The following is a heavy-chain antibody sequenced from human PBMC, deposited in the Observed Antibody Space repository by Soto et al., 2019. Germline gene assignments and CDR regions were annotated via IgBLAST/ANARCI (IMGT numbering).Heavy chain of an antibody. CDR1: GFTFSSYA. V-gene: IGHV3-23*01. Sequence: EVQLLESGGGLVQPGGSLRLSCAASGFTFSSYAMTWVRQAPGKGLEWVSALSGSGVSTYYADSVKGRFTISGDNSKNALYLQMYSMRAEDTAVYYCAKGGGSKYYYDTRGYYVYYYYAMDVWGQGTTVTVSS. CDR3: AKGGGSKYYYDTRGYYVYYYYAMDV. D-gene: IGHD3-22*01. CDR2: LSGSGVST. J-gene: IGHJ6*02.